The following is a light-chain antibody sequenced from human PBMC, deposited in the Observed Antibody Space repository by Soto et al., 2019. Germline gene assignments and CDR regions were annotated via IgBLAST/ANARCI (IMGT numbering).Light chain of an antibody. CDR2: EGT. V-gene: IGLV2-23*03. CDR3: CSYAGYSTFVV. J-gene: IGLJ2*01. Sequence: QSALTQPASVSGSPGQSITISCTGTSSDVGSYNLVSWYQLHPGKVPKVVIYEGTKRPSGVSDRFFGSKSGNMASLTISGLQAEDEAHYYCCSYAGYSTFVVFGGGTKLTVL. CDR1: SSDVGSYNL.